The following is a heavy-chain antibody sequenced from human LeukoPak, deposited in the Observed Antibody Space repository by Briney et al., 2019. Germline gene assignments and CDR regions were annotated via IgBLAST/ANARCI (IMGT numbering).Heavy chain of an antibody. J-gene: IGHJ5*02. CDR1: GFTFTGYY. CDR2: INPNSGGT. V-gene: IGHV1-2*02. CDR3: ARGRSNVRDWFDP. Sequence: GASVKVSCKASGFTFTGYYMHWVRQAPGQGLEWMGWINPNSGGTNYAQKFQGRVTMTRDTSISTAYMELSRLRSDDTAVYYCARGRSNVRDWFDPWGQGTLVTVSS.